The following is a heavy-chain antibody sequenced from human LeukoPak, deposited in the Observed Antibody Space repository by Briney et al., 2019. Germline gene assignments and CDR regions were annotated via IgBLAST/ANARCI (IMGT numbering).Heavy chain of an antibody. CDR3: ARGGRSKSFSFDY. D-gene: IGHD1-26*01. Sequence: SETLSLTCAVYGGSFSGYYWSWIRQPPGKGLEWIGEINHSGSTNYNPSLKSRVTISVDTSKNQFSLKLSSVTAADTAVYYCARGGRSKSFSFDYWGQGTLVTVSS. CDR1: GGSFSGYY. V-gene: IGHV4-34*01. CDR2: INHSGST. J-gene: IGHJ4*02.